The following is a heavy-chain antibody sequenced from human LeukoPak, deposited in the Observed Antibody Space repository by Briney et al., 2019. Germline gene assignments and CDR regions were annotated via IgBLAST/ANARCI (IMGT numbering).Heavy chain of an antibody. CDR1: GYTFTYRY. CDR2: ITPFNGNT. CDR3: ATTHDYGDYVHAFDI. Sequence: GXSVKVSCKASGYTFTYRYLHWVRQAPGQALEWMGWITPFNGNTNYAQKFQDRVTITRDRSMSTAYMELSSLRSEDTAMYYCATTHDYGDYVHAFDIWGQGTMVTVSS. V-gene: IGHV1-45*02. J-gene: IGHJ3*02. D-gene: IGHD4-17*01.